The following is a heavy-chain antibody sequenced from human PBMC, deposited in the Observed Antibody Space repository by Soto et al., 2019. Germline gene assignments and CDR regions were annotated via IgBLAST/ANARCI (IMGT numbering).Heavy chain of an antibody. J-gene: IGHJ4*02. CDR2: INPSLAST. Sequence: QVQLVQSGAEVKKPGASVKVSCKASGYTFTTYFMHWVRQAPGQGLEWMGIINPSLASTTYAQKFQGRVTITRDTPPTTVYLERSSLTSEDPAVYFCAREGPRVGYSKHFAYWGQGTLVTVSS. V-gene: IGHV1-46*03. CDR3: AREGPRVGYSKHFAY. D-gene: IGHD2-15*01. CDR1: GYTFTTYF.